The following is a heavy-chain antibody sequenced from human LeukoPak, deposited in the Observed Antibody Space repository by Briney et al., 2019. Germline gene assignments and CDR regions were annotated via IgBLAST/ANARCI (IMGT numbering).Heavy chain of an antibody. D-gene: IGHD3-10*01. J-gene: IGHJ4*02. CDR1: GYSFTRYA. CDR2: ISAYNGNT. CDR3: AREVEADYGSGSYPSFSDY. Sequence: ASVKVSCKASGYSFTRYAIMWVRQAPGQGLEWMGWISAYNGNTNYAQKLQGRVTMTTDTSTSTAYMELRSLRSDDTAVYYCAREVEADYGSGSYPSFSDYWGQGTLVTVSS. V-gene: IGHV1-18*01.